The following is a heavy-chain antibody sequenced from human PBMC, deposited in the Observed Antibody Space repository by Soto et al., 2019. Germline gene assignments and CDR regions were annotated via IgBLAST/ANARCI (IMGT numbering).Heavy chain of an antibody. D-gene: IGHD3-10*01. CDR3: ARGFSKIQSRDY. Sequence: GGSLRLSCAASGFTFSSYSMNWVRQAPGKGLEWVSSISSSSSYIYYADSVKGRFTISRDNAKNSLYLQMNSLRAEDTAVYYCARGFSKIQSRDYWGQGTLVTVSS. CDR1: GFTFSSYS. V-gene: IGHV3-21*01. CDR2: ISSSSSYI. J-gene: IGHJ4*02.